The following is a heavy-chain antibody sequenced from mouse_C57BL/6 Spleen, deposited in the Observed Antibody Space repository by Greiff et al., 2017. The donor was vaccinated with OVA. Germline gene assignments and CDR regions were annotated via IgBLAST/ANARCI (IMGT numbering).Heavy chain of an antibody. D-gene: IGHD1-1*01. CDR2: ISYDGSN. J-gene: IGHJ2*01. Sequence: EVQLVESGPGLVKPSQSLSLTCSVTGYSITSGYYWNWIRQFPGNKLEWMGYISYDGSNNYNPSLKNRISITRDTSKNQFFLKLNSVTTEDTATYYCAKEGTTGDFDYWGQGTTLTVSS. CDR1: GYSITSGYY. CDR3: AKEGTTGDFDY. V-gene: IGHV3-6*01.